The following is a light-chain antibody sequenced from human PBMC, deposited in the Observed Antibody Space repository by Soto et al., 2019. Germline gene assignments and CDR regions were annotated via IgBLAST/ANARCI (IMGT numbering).Light chain of an antibody. V-gene: IGKV3-20*01. CDR2: GAS. CDR1: QSVSSSY. Sequence: EIGLTQSPGTLSLSPGERATLSCRASQSVSSSYLAWYQQKPGQAPRILIYGASSRATVIPDMFSGSESGTDFTLTISRLKPEDYAVYYCQQYGSSLFTFGLETKVHIK. CDR3: QQYGSSLFT. J-gene: IGKJ3*01.